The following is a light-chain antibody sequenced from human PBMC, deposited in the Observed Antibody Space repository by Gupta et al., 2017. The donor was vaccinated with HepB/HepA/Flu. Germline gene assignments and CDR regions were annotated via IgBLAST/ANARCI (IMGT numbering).Light chain of an antibody. CDR2: GAS. J-gene: IGKJ1*01. Sequence: ETVMTPSPATLSVSPGDRASHTCRDSESVSSNLVWYQQKPGQAPRLLIKGASTRATGIPDRFSGSGSGTEFSLTISSLQSEDVAVYYCQQYNNWPPTFGQGTKVEIK. V-gene: IGKV3-15*01. CDR1: ESVSSN. CDR3: QQYNNWPPT.